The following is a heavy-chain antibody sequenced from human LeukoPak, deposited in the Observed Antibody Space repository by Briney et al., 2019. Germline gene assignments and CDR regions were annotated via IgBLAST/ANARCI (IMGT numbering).Heavy chain of an antibody. J-gene: IGHJ5*02. D-gene: IGHD6-19*01. CDR2: INPNTGGT. Sequence: GASVKVSCKASGYTFTADYLHWVRRAPGQGLEWMGWINPNTGGTNYAQKFQGRVTMTRDTSISTAYMELSSLRSDDTAVYYCARWAVAGSVYWFDPWGQGTLVTVSS. CDR1: GYTFTADY. V-gene: IGHV1-2*02. CDR3: ARWAVAGSVYWFDP.